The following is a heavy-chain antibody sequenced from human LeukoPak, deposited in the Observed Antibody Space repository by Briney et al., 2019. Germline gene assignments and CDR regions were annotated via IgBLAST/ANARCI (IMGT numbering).Heavy chain of an antibody. V-gene: IGHV4-39*01. CDR3: ARHLLRIYYDSSGYPRTFDY. Sequence: PSETLSLTCTVSGGSISGSSYYWGWIRQPPGKGLEWIGSIYYSGSTYYNPSLKSRVTISVDTSKNQFSLKLSSVTAADTAVYYCARHLLRIYYDSSGYPRTFDYWGQGTLVTVSS. D-gene: IGHD3-22*01. CDR1: GGSISGSSYY. CDR2: IYYSGST. J-gene: IGHJ4*02.